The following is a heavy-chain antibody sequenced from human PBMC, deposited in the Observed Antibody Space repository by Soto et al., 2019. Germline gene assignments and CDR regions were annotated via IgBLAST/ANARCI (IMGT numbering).Heavy chain of an antibody. Sequence: QVQLQESGPGLVKPSQTLSLTCTVSGDSFSSGVYKWSWIRQPPGKGLEWIGYTYYSGYTYNNPSLKSRLTMSVDTSKNQFSLKLSSVTAADTAVYYCARSGDYVAFDYWGQGTLVTVSS. J-gene: IGHJ4*02. D-gene: IGHD4-17*01. CDR1: GDSFSSGVYK. CDR2: TYYSGYT. CDR3: ARSGDYVAFDY. V-gene: IGHV4-30-4*01.